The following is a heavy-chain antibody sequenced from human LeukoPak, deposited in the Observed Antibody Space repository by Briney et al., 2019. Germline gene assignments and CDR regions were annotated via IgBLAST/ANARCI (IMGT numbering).Heavy chain of an antibody. CDR2: IYPGDSDT. D-gene: IGHD6-19*01. CDR1: GYSFTSYW. CDR3: ARHGYSSGWYWGYLDY. J-gene: IGHJ4*02. Sequence: GESLKISCKGSGYSFTSYWIGWVRQMPGKGLEWMGIIYPGDSDTRYSPSFQGQVTISADKSISTAYLQWSSLKASDTAMYYCARHGYSSGWYWGYLDYWGQGTLVTVSS. V-gene: IGHV5-51*01.